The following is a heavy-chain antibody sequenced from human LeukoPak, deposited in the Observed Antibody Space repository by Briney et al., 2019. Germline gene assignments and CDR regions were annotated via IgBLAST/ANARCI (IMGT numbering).Heavy chain of an antibody. CDR3: ARDGYGWDYYYYYMDV. Sequence: PGGSLRLSCVASGFTFSSRDWMTWVRQAPGKGLEWVANIKQDGSGKNYVDSVKGRFTISRDNAKNSLYLQMNSLRAEDTALYYCARDGYGWDYYYYYMDVWGKGTTVTVSS. CDR2: IKQDGSGK. V-gene: IGHV3-7*03. J-gene: IGHJ6*03. CDR1: GFTFSSRDW. D-gene: IGHD5-18*01.